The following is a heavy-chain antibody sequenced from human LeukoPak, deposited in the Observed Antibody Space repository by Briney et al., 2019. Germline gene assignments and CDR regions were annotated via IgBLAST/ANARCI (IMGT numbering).Heavy chain of an antibody. J-gene: IGHJ5*02. CDR1: GGTFSSYA. V-gene: IGHV1-69*04. Sequence: GASVKVSCKASGGTFSSYAISWVRQAPGQGLEWMGRIIPILGIANYAQKFQGRVTITADKSTSTAYMELSSLRSEDTAVYYCARGRPSIAASFDPWGQGTLVTVSS. CDR2: IIPILGIA. D-gene: IGHD6-6*01. CDR3: ARGRPSIAASFDP.